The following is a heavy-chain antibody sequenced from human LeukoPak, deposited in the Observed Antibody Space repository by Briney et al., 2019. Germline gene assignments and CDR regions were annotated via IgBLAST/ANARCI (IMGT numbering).Heavy chain of an antibody. D-gene: IGHD3-22*01. CDR1: GYTFTDYY. CDR2: VDPEDGET. Sequence: ASVKVSCKASGYTFTDYYMHWVQQAPGKGLEWMGRVDPEDGETIYAEKFQGRVTITADTPTDTAYMELSSLRSEDTAVYYCASPMIVVDFAEYFQHWGQGTLVTVSS. CDR3: ASPMIVVDFAEYFQH. J-gene: IGHJ1*01. V-gene: IGHV1-69-2*01.